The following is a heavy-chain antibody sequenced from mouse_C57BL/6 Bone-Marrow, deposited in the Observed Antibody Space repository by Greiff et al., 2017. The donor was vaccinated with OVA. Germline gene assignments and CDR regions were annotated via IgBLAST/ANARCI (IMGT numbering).Heavy chain of an antibody. V-gene: IGHV1-26*01. CDR1: GYTFTDYY. CDR2: INPNNGGT. J-gene: IGHJ2*01. CDR3: ARNGYYGSDY. D-gene: IGHD1-1*01. Sequence: VQLKQSGPELVKPGASVKISCKASGYTFTDYYMNWVKQSHGKSLEWIGDINPNNGGTSYNQKFKGKDTLNVDKSSTTAYMELRSLTSEDSAVYYFARNGYYGSDYWGQGTTLTVSS.